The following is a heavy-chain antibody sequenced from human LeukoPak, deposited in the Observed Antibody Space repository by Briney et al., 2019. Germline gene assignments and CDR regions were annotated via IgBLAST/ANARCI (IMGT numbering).Heavy chain of an antibody. CDR3: ATHPGSTIPPFDY. V-gene: IGHV3-23*01. D-gene: IGHD1-26*01. CDR1: GFTFSSYA. CDR2: ISGSGGST. J-gene: IGHJ4*02. Sequence: PGGSLRLSCAASGFTFSSYAMSWVRQAPGEGLEWVSAISGSGGSTYYADSVKGRFTISRDNSKNTLYLQMNSLRAEDTAVYYCATHPGSTIPPFDYWGQGTLVTVSS.